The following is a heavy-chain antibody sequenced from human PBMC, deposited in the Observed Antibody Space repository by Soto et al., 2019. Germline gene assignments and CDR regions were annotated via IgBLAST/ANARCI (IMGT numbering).Heavy chain of an antibody. CDR2: LYSGGST. CDR3: AREGSTSSFHFDD. V-gene: IGHV3-53*01. CDR1: GFTVSRNY. D-gene: IGHD6-6*01. J-gene: IGHJ4*02. Sequence: GGSLRLSCAASGFTVSRNYMSWVRQAPGKGLEWVSVLYSGGSTYYADSVKGRFTISRDNPKNTLFLQMNGLRAEDTAVYYCAREGSTSSFHFDDWGQGTLVTVSS.